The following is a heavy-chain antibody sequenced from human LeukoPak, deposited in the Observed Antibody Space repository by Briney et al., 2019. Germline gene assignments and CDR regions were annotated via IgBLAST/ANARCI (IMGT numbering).Heavy chain of an antibody. V-gene: IGHV3-15*01. CDR2: IKSKTDGGTT. D-gene: IGHD3-22*01. Sequence: GGSLRLSCAASGFTFSNAWMSWVRQAPGKGLEWVGRIKSKTDGGTTDYAAPVKGRFTISRDDSKNTLYLQMNSLKTEDTAVYYCTTGPDPYDSSGYYGYWGQGTLVTVSS. CDR3: TTGPDPYDSSGYYGY. CDR1: GFTFSNAW. J-gene: IGHJ4*02.